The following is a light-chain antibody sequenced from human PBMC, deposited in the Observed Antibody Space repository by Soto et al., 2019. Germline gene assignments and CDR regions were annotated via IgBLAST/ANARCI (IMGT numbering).Light chain of an antibody. Sequence: DIQMTQSPSSLSTSIRDRVTIACRASQRINIYLNWYRQKPGKAPELLIYSASNLQSGVPSRFSGSGSGTEFTLAISSLQPDDFATYYCQQYNSYPWTFGQGTKVDIK. J-gene: IGKJ1*01. CDR3: QQYNSYPWT. CDR2: SAS. V-gene: IGKV1-39*01. CDR1: QRINIY.